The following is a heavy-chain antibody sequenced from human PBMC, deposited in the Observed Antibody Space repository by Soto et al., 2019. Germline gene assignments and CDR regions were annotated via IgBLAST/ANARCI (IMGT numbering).Heavy chain of an antibody. D-gene: IGHD6-19*01. Sequence: SETLSLTCAVSSGSISSGNWWSWVRQPPGKGLEWIGEIYHSGSTNYNPSLKSRVTISVDKSKNQFSLKLSSVTAADTAVYYCARDDGYSSATLGYWGQGTLVTVSS. CDR2: IYHSGST. J-gene: IGHJ4*02. V-gene: IGHV4-4*02. CDR1: SGSISSGNW. CDR3: ARDDGYSSATLGY.